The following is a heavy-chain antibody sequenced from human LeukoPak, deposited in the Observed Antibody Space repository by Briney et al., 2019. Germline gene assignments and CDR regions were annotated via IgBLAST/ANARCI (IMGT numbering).Heavy chain of an antibody. CDR3: ARGGFSHGFDL. Sequence: GGSLRLSCAASGFTVSSYYMHWVRQAPGKGLVWVSRVDNDGSRSIYADSVKGRFTTSRDNANNTVFLQMNSLRVEDTAVYYCARGGFSHGFDLWGQGTRVTVSS. J-gene: IGHJ4*02. V-gene: IGHV3-74*01. CDR2: VDNDGSRS. D-gene: IGHD2/OR15-2a*01. CDR1: GFTVSSYY.